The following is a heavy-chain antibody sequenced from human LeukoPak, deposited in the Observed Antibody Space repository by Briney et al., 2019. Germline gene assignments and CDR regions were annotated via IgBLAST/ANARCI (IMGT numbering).Heavy chain of an antibody. J-gene: IGHJ6*03. CDR2: MNPNSGNT. D-gene: IGHD3-10*01. V-gene: IGHV1-8*02. CDR1: GGTFSNYA. CDR3: ARRGSSYYYYMDV. Sequence: ASVKVSCKASGGTFSNYAISWVRQATGQGLEWMGWMNPNSGNTGYAQKFQGRVTMTRNTSISTAYMELSSLRSEDTAVYYCARRGSSYYYYMDVWGKGTTVTISS.